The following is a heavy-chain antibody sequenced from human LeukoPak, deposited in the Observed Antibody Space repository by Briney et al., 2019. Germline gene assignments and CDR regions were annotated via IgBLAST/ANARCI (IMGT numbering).Heavy chain of an antibody. D-gene: IGHD1-26*01. V-gene: IGHV1-8*01. Sequence: ASVKVSCKASGYTFTSYDINCVRQATGQGLEWMGWMNPNSGNIGYAQKFQSRVTMTRNTSISTAYMELSSLRSEDTAVYYCARESRIVGATAFDYWGQGTLVTVSS. CDR2: MNPNSGNI. CDR3: ARESRIVGATAFDY. J-gene: IGHJ4*02. CDR1: GYTFTSYD.